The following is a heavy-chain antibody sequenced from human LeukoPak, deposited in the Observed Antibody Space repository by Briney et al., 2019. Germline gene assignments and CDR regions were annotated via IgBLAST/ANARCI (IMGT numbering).Heavy chain of an antibody. CDR1: GGSISSYY. Sequence: SETLSLTCTVSGGSISSYYWSWIRQPPGKGLEWIGNIYHDGSTYYNPSLKSRVTISVDTSKNQFSLKVSSVTAADTAIYYCARSGASSSGWPFDFWGQGTLVTVPS. V-gene: IGHV4-59*08. J-gene: IGHJ4*02. CDR3: ARSGASSSGWPFDF. CDR2: IYHDGST. D-gene: IGHD6-19*01.